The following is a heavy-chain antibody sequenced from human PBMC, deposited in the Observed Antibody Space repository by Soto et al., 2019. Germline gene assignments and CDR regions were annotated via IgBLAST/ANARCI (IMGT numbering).Heavy chain of an antibody. J-gene: IGHJ4*02. CDR2: ISAYNGNT. CDR3: ARDLAAAGPFDC. V-gene: IGHV1-18*01. Sequence: QVQLVQSGAEVKKPGASVKVSCKASGYTFTNYAFSWVRQAPGQGLEWMGWISAYNGNTNYPQKLQGRDTMTTDTSTSTAYMGLRSPRLDDTAVYYCARDLAAAGPFDCWGQGTLVTVSS. CDR1: GYTFTNYA. D-gene: IGHD6-13*01.